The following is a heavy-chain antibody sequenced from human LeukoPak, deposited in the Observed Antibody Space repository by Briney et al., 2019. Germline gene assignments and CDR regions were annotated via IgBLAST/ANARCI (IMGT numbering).Heavy chain of an antibody. CDR2: INHSGST. Sequence: SETLSLTCAVNGGSFSGYYWIWIRQPPGKGLEWIGEINHSGSTNYNPSLKSRVTISVDTSKNQFSLKLSSVTAADTAVYYCATMGDDFLYYFDYWGQGILVTVSS. CDR1: GGSFSGYY. D-gene: IGHD2-21*02. CDR3: ATMGDDFLYYFDY. V-gene: IGHV4-34*01. J-gene: IGHJ4*02.